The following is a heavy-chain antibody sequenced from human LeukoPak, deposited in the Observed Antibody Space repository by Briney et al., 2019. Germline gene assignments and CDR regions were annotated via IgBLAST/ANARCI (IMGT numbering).Heavy chain of an antibody. J-gene: IGHJ4*01. CDR3: AKDFRIGYSAHFDY. D-gene: IGHD2-21*01. CDR2: IYENGGTT. V-gene: IGHV3-23*01. CDR1: GFTFRSHA. Sequence: QPGGSLRLSCVGSGFTFRSHAMSWVRQAPEKGLEFVSGIYENGGTTYYADSVKGRFSISRDNSKNTLYLQMDSLRGEDTAVYYCAKDFRIGYSAHFDYWGQEPWSPSPQ.